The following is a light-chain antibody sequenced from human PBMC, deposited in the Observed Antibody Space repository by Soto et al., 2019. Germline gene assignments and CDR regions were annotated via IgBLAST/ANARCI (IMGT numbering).Light chain of an antibody. CDR3: QQYNTYRT. CDR1: ESINKY. J-gene: IGKJ1*01. CDR2: KAS. Sequence: DIQMPQSPSSLSASVGDTVTITCRASESINKYLSWYQHKPGKAPKLLIYKASSLGSGVPSRFSGSGSGTEFTLTISSLQPDDFATYYCQQYNTYRTFGQGTKVDNK. V-gene: IGKV1-5*03.